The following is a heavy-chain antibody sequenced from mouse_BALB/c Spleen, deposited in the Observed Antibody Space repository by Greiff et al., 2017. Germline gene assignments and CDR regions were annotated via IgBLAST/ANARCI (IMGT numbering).Heavy chain of an antibody. CDR1: GYSITSGYY. J-gene: IGHJ3*01. CDR2: ISYDGSN. V-gene: IGHV3-6*02. Sequence: EVKVEESGPGLVKPSQSLSLTCSVTGYSITSGYYWHWIRQFPGNKLEWMGYISYDGSNNYNPSLKNRLPITRDTSKNQFFLKLYSVSTEDTATYYCAREGGTTVPIAYWGQGTLVTVSA. D-gene: IGHD1-1*01. CDR3: AREGGTTVPIAY.